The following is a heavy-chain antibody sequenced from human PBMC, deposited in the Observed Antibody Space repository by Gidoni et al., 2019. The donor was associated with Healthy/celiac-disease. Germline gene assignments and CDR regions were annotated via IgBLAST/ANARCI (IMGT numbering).Heavy chain of an antibody. CDR1: GVTLSSYE. CDR3: ARYMVRGVIGY. J-gene: IGHJ4*02. Sequence: EVQLVESGGGLVQPGGSLRLSCAASGVTLSSYEMNWVRQAPGKGLEWVSYISSSGSTIYYADSVKGRFTSSRDNAKNSLYLQMNSLRAEDTAVYYCARYMVRGVIGYWGQGTLVTVSS. D-gene: IGHD3-10*01. CDR2: ISSSGSTI. V-gene: IGHV3-48*03.